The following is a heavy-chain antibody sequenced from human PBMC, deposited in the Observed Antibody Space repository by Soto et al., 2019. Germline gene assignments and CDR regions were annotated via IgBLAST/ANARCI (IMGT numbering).Heavy chain of an antibody. CDR3: ARIKRGGGYCSGGSCYRFDAFDI. V-gene: IGHV3-66*01. D-gene: IGHD2-15*01. Sequence: EVQLVESGGGLVQPGGSLRLSCAASGFTVSSNYMSWVRQAPGKGLEWVSVIYSGGSTYYADSVKGRFTISRDNSKNTLYLQMNSLRAEDTAVYYCARIKRGGGYCSGGSCYRFDAFDIWGQGTMVTVSS. J-gene: IGHJ3*02. CDR2: IYSGGST. CDR1: GFTVSSNY.